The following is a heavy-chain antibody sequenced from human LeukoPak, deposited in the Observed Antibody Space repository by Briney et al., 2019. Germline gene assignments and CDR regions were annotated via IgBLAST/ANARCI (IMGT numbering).Heavy chain of an antibody. V-gene: IGHV4-30-4*01. CDR2: IYYSGST. CDR3: ARGQGYYYDSSGYFY. Sequence: SETLSLTCTVSGGSISSGDYYWSWLRQPPGKGLEWIGYIYYSGSTYYNPSLKSRVTISVDTSKNQFSLKLSSVTAADTAVYYCARGQGYYYDSSGYFYWGQGTLVTVSS. D-gene: IGHD3-22*01. J-gene: IGHJ4*02. CDR1: GGSISSGDYY.